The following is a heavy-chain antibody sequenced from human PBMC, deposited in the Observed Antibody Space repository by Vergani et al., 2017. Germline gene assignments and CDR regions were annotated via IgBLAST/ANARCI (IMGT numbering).Heavy chain of an antibody. CDR1: GGTFSSYT. D-gene: IGHD2-21*01. CDR3: ARGTTGDGYYYYYGMDV. Sequence: QVQLVQSGAEVKKPGSSVKVSCKASGGTFSSYTISWVRQAPGQGLEWMGRIIPILGIANYAQKFQGRVTITADKSTSTAYMELSSLRSEDTAVYYCARGTTGDGYYYYYGMDVWGQGTTVTVSS. CDR2: IIPILGIA. J-gene: IGHJ6*02. V-gene: IGHV1-69*02.